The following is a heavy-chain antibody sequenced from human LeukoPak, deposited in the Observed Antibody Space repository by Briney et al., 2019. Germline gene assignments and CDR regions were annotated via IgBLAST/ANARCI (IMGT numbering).Heavy chain of an antibody. CDR1: GFSFSNDW. Sequence: GGSLRLSCAASGFSFSNDWMCWVRQAPGKGLEWVANINQDESKKYYVDSVKGRFTISRDNAKNSLYLQMSSLRAEDTAVYYCARDHAYRTDYWGQGTLVTVST. CDR3: ARDHAYRTDY. D-gene: IGHD2-2*01. V-gene: IGHV3-7*01. CDR2: INQDESKK. J-gene: IGHJ4*02.